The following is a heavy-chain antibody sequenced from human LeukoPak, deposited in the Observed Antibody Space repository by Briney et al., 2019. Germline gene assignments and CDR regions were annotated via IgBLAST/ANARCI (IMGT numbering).Heavy chain of an antibody. CDR2: IKQDGGEK. J-gene: IGHJ4*02. V-gene: IGHV3-7*01. CDR3: AREDHSNYNY. Sequence: PGGSLRLSCAASGFTFSSYWMAWVRQAPGKGLEWVASIKQDGGEKFYMGSVKGRFTISKYNARNSLYLQMNSLRVEDTAVYYCAREDHSNYNYWGQGTLVTVSS. D-gene: IGHD4-11*01. CDR1: GFTFSSYW.